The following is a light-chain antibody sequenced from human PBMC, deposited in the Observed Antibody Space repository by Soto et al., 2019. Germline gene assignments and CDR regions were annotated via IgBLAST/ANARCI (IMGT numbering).Light chain of an antibody. CDR3: MQSIQLPRT. CDR2: EVS. V-gene: IGKV2D-29*01. CDR1: QSLLNSHGETN. Sequence: EIVMTQTPLSLSVTPGQPASISCTSSQSLLNSHGETNLYWYLQKPGQAPHLLIYEVSKRFSGVPDRFSGSGSGTHFTLRISRVEAEDVGVYYCMQSIQLPRTFGPGTKVDIK. J-gene: IGKJ3*01.